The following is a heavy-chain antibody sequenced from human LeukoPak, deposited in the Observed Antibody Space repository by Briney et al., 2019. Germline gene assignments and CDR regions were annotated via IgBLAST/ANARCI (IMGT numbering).Heavy chain of an antibody. J-gene: IGHJ4*02. CDR2: TRGSDGSR. Sequence: HPGGSLRLSCAASGFPFSRYAMSWVRQTPEGGLEWVSVTRGSDGSRYYADSVKGRFTISRDDSRNTVYPQINNLRAEDTAVYYCAKQVSCDTTTCYSGMPPDYWGQGTLVTVSS. D-gene: IGHD2/OR15-2a*01. V-gene: IGHV3-23*01. CDR3: AKQVSCDTTTCYSGMPPDY. CDR1: GFPFSRYA.